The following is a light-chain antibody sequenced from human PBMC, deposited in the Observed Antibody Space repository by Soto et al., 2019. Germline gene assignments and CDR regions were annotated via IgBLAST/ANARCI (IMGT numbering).Light chain of an antibody. CDR3: SGWGDRLNFV. Sequence: QLVLTQPPSASGTPGQRVTISCSGSSSNIGSNTVNWYQQLPGTAPKLLIYSNNQRPSGVPDRFSGSKSGTSASLAISGLQSEDGGGYYCSGWGDRLNFVFGGGTKLTVL. CDR1: SSNIGSNT. J-gene: IGLJ2*01. V-gene: IGLV1-44*01. CDR2: SNN.